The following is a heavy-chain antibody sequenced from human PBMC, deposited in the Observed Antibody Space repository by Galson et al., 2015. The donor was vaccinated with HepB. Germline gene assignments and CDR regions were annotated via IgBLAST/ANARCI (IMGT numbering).Heavy chain of an antibody. CDR3: AILENPRAGTAMAPIDY. J-gene: IGHJ4*02. Sequence: SVKVSCKASGYTFTSYAMNWVRQAPGQGLEWMGWINTNTGNPTYAQGFTGRFVFSLDTSVSTAYLQISSLKAEDTAVYYCAILENPRAGTAMAPIDYWGQGTLVTVSS. CDR2: INTNTGNP. D-gene: IGHD5-18*01. CDR1: GYTFTSYA. V-gene: IGHV7-4-1*02.